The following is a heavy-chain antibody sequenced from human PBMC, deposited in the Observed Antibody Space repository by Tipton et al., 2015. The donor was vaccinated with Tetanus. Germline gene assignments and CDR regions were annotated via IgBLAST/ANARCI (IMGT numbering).Heavy chain of an antibody. J-gene: IGHJ4*02. CDR1: GVSIRNGGYS. CDR2: TYHTGGT. CDR3: VRGRGLGAYSFGFEY. D-gene: IGHD5-12*01. V-gene: IGHV4-30-2*01. Sequence: TLSLTCAVSGVSIRNGGYSWSWIRQPAGKGLEWIGYTYHTGGTYYNPSLKSRVTISVDRSNNQFSLRLTSVTAADTAVYYCVRGRGLGAYSFGFEYWGQGALVTVSS.